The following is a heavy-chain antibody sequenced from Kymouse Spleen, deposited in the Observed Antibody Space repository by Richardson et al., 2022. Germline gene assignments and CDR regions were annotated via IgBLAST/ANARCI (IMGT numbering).Heavy chain of an antibody. D-gene: IGHD3-10*01. Sequence: EVQLVESGGGLVQPGRSLRLSCAASGFTFDDYAMHWVRQAPGKGLEWVSGISWNSGSIGYADSVKGRFTISRDNAKNSLYLQMNSLRAEDTALYYCAKDYGSGTPYWYYYYGMDVWGQGTTVTVSS. J-gene: IGHJ6*02. CDR3: AKDYGSGTPYWYYYYGMDV. CDR2: ISWNSGSI. V-gene: IGHV3-9*01. CDR1: GFTFDDYA.